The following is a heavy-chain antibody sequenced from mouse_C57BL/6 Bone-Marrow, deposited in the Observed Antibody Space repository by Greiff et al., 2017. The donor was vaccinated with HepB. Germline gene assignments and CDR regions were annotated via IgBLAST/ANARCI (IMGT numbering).Heavy chain of an antibody. Sequence: EVKLVESGGGLVQSGRSLRLSCATSGFTFSDFYMEWVRQAPGKGLEWIAASRNKANDYTTEYSASVKGRFIVSRDTSQSILYLQMNALRAEDTAIYYCARDALLWPYWYFDVWGTGTTVTVSS. CDR1: GFTFSDFY. J-gene: IGHJ1*03. CDR3: ARDALLWPYWYFDV. CDR2: SRNKANDYTT. V-gene: IGHV7-1*01. D-gene: IGHD2-1*01.